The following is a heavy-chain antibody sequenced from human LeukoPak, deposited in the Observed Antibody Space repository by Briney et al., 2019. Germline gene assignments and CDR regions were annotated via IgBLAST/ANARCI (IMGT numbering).Heavy chain of an antibody. CDR1: GFSFSSYG. CDR3: ARATPIFGVVIIYYFDY. Sequence: PGGSLRLPCAASGFSFSSYGMHWVRQAPGKGLEWVTFIRYDGSNKYYADSVKGRFTISRDNSKNTLYLQMNSLRAEDTAVYYCARATPIFGVVIIYYFDYWGQGTLVTVSS. J-gene: IGHJ4*02. V-gene: IGHV3-30*02. D-gene: IGHD3-3*01. CDR2: IRYDGSNK.